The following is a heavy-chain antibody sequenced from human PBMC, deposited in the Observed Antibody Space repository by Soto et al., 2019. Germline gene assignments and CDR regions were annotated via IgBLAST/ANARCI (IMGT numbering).Heavy chain of an antibody. CDR2: IYYSGST. Sequence: QVQLQESGPGLVKPSETLSLTCTVSGGSISSYYWSWIRQPPGKGLEWIGYIYYSGSTNYNPSLKGRVTISVDTSKHQFSLKRSSVTAADTAVYYCARLGGYSYGYYWYFDLWGRGTLVTVSS. CDR3: ARLGGYSYGYYWYFDL. V-gene: IGHV4-59*08. D-gene: IGHD5-18*01. J-gene: IGHJ2*01. CDR1: GGSISSYY.